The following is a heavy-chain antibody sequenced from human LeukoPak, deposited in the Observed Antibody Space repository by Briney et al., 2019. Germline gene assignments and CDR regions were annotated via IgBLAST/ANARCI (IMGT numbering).Heavy chain of an antibody. D-gene: IGHD3-10*01. J-gene: IGHJ4*02. V-gene: IGHV3-23*01. CDR2: VSGSGGSA. Sequence: GGSLRLSCAASGFSFMGFAMNWVRQAPGEGLQWVSTVSGSGGSAFSADSVRGRFIISRDNHNNVVYLQMDSLRVEDTAVYYCAKGSKGYGSGSHDYWGRGTQVTVSS. CDR1: GFSFMGFA. CDR3: AKGSKGYGSGSHDY.